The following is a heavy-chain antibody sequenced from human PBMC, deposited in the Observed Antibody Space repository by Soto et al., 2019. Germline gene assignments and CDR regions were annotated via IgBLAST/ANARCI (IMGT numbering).Heavy chain of an antibody. CDR1: GGSISSRTFW. Sequence: QLQLQESGPGLVKPSETLSLTCSVSGGSISSRTFWWAWIRQPPGKGLEWIGDMYYSGSSYSSPSPKIRAPLPVDTSKNQWPRKRNSVPPAARAVYSGARHPGDDYNYGGSGIFASGGKGPLVTVPS. CDR2: MYYSGSS. CDR3: ARHPGDDYNYGGSGIFAS. V-gene: IGHV4-39*01. J-gene: IGHJ4*02. D-gene: IGHD4-4*01.